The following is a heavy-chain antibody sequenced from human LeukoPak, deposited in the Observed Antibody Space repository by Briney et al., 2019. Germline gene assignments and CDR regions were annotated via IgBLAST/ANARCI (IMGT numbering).Heavy chain of an antibody. CDR1: GFTFSSYS. CDR2: ISSSSSTI. V-gene: IGHV3-48*01. D-gene: IGHD2-21*02. Sequence: GGSLRLSCAASGFTFSSYSMNWVRQAPGKGLEWVSYISSSSSTIYYADSVKGRFTISRDNAKNSLYLQMNSLRAEDTAVYYCARVQYCGGDCYSGYYFDYWGQGTLVTVSS. CDR3: ARVQYCGGDCYSGYYFDY. J-gene: IGHJ4*02.